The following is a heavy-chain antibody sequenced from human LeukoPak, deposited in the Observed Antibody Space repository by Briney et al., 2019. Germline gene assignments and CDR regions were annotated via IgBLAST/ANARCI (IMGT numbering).Heavy chain of an antibody. CDR1: GDSITNSNYF. Sequence: PSETLSLTCTVSGDSITNSNYFWGWIRQPPGQGLEWIGEVFYNGNTHYNPSLKSRVIISTDTPKNQFSLTLTAVTASDTAIYYCARRSPLVVVTAAHYYDYWGQGTLVTVSS. CDR3: ARRSPLVVVTAAHYYDY. D-gene: IGHD2-21*02. J-gene: IGHJ4*02. CDR2: VFYNGNT. V-gene: IGHV4-39*01.